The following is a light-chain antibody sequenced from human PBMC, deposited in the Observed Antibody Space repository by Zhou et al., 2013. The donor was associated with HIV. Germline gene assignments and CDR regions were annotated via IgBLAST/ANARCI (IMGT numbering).Light chain of an antibody. CDR2: AVS. CDR3: QKYHSAPWT. J-gene: IGKJ1*01. V-gene: IGKV1-17*03. CDR1: QGIGNS. Sequence: DVQMTQSPSAMSASVGDRVTITCRASQGIGNSLAWFQQKPGKVPKRLIYAVSSLQSGVPSRFSGSGSGTEFTLTISSLQPEDVATYYCQKYHSAPWTFGQGTKVEIK.